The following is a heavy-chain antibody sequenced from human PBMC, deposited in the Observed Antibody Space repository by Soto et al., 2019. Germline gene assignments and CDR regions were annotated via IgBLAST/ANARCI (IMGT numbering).Heavy chain of an antibody. J-gene: IGHJ4*02. V-gene: IGHV5-51*01. D-gene: IGHD3-3*01. CDR3: AGGGVSTRTFDY. CDR2: IYPSDSDT. CDR1: GYNFAGYW. Sequence: GESLKISCKGSGYNFAGYWIAWARQMPGKGLELMGIIYPSDSDTRYRPSFQGQVTISADKSISSAYLQWSSLRASDTAMYYCAGGGVSTRTFDYWGQGTPVTVSS.